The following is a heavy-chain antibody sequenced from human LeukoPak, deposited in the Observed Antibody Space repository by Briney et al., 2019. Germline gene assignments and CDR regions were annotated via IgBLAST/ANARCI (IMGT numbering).Heavy chain of an antibody. D-gene: IGHD6-19*01. CDR1: GFTFSRYA. V-gene: IGHV3-30*04. J-gene: IGHJ4*02. Sequence: GGSLRLSCAASGFTFSRYAMHWVRQAPGKGLEWVAVISYDGSNKYYADSVKGRFTISRDNAENSLYLQMNSLRVEDTAIYYCVGPYSSGPPFDYWGQGTLVTVSS. CDR2: ISYDGSNK. CDR3: VGPYSSGPPFDY.